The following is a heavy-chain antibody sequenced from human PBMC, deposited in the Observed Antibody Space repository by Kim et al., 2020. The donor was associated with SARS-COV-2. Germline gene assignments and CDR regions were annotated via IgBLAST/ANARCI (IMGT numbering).Heavy chain of an antibody. J-gene: IGHJ4*02. Sequence: KYHATSVKGRLTSSRDNSKNMLYLQMTSLRSEDAAVYYCARENGDYDGIACWGQGTLVTVSS. D-gene: IGHD4-17*01. V-gene: IGHV3-30*01. CDR2: K. CDR3: ARENGDYDGIAC.